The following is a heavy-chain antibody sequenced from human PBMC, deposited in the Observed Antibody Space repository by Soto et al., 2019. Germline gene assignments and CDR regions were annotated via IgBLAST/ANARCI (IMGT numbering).Heavy chain of an antibody. CDR1: GGSISSYY. D-gene: IGHD3-9*01. CDR2: VYYSGST. J-gene: IGHJ4*02. V-gene: IGHV4-59*08. Sequence: SETLSLTCTVSGGSISSYYWSWIRQPPGKGLEWIGSVYYSGSTYYNPSLESRVTISVDKSKNQFSLKLMSLSAADTAVYYCGRLEGLAPISYYFDYWGQGALVTVSS. CDR3: GRLEGLAPISYYFDY.